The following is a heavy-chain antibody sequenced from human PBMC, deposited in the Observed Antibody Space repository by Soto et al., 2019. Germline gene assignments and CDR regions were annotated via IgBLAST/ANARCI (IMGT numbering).Heavy chain of an antibody. Sequence: SETLSLTCSVSGAALNSGNYYWSWIRQVPGKGLEWIGHIYVTGAVDYNPSLRDRITISQDTSERQFSLNLRLVTAADTAVYYCARLRIATNNYKWFDPWGQGTPVTVSS. D-gene: IGHD2-21*01. CDR1: GAALNSGNYY. V-gene: IGHV4-31*03. CDR3: ARLRIATNNYKWFDP. CDR2: IYVTGAV. J-gene: IGHJ5*02.